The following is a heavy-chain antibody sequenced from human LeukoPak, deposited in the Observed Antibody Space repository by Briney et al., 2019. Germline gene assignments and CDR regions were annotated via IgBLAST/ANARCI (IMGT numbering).Heavy chain of an antibody. V-gene: IGHV3-21*01. J-gene: IGHJ4*02. Sequence: PGGSLRLSCAASGFTFSSYSMNWVRQAPGKGLEWVSSISSNSRYIYYADSMRGRFTISRDNAKSSLYLQMNSLRAEDTAVYYCARDGRRGYTYGWAYWGQGSLVTVSS. CDR2: ISSNSRYI. CDR1: GFTFSSYS. CDR3: ARDGRRGYTYGWAY. D-gene: IGHD5-18*01.